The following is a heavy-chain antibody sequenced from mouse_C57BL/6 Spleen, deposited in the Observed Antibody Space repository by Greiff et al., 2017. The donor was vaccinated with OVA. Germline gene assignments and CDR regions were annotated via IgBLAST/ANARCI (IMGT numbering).Heavy chain of an antibody. CDR2: IDPSDSYT. Sequence: QVQLQQPGAELVKPGASVKLSCKASGYTFTSYWMQWVKQRPGQGLEWIGEIDPSDSYTNYNQKFKGKATLTVDTSSSTAYMQLSSLTSEDSAVYYCARSTTVVDRYFDVWGTGTTVTVSS. CDR1: GYTFTSYW. J-gene: IGHJ1*03. D-gene: IGHD1-1*01. V-gene: IGHV1-50*01. CDR3: ARSTTVVDRYFDV.